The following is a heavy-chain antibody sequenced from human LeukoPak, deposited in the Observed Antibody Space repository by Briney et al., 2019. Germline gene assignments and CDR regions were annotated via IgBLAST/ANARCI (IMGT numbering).Heavy chain of an antibody. CDR2: INHSGST. CDR1: GGSFSGYY. Sequence: SETLSLTCAVYGGSFSGYYWNWIRQPPGKGLEWIGEINHSGSTNYNPSLKSRVTISVDTSKNQLSLKLSSVTAADTAVYYCARARVSRGFSYWGQGTLVTVSS. V-gene: IGHV4-34*01. J-gene: IGHJ4*02. CDR3: ARARVSRGFSY. D-gene: IGHD6-13*01.